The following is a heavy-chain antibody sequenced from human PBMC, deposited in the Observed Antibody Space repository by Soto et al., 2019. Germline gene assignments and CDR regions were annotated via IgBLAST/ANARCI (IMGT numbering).Heavy chain of an antibody. CDR2: ISGSGGST. CDR1: GFTFSSYA. V-gene: IGHV3-23*01. CDR3: AKDRRSSSWYRWFDP. D-gene: IGHD6-13*01. Sequence: GGSLRLSCAASGFTFSSYAMSWVRQAPGKGLEWVSAISGSGGSTYYADSAKGRFTISRDNSKNTLYLQMNSLRAEDTAVYYCAKDRRSSSWYRWFDPWGQGTLVTVSS. J-gene: IGHJ5*02.